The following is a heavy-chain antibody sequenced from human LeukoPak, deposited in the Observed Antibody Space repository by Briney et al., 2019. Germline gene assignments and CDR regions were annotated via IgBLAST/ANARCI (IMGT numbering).Heavy chain of an antibody. Sequence: SETLSLTCTVSGGSISSYYWSWIRQPPGKGLEWIGYIYYSGSTSYNPSLESRVTILVDTSKNQFSLKLSSVTAADTAVYYCARHERDASLDHAFDIWGQGTMVTVSS. CDR3: ARHERDASLDHAFDI. CDR2: IYYSGST. D-gene: IGHD5-24*01. V-gene: IGHV4-59*08. CDR1: GGSISSYY. J-gene: IGHJ3*02.